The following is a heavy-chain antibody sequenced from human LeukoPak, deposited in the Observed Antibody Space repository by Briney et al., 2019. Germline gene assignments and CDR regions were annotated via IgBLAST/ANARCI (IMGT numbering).Heavy chain of an antibody. J-gene: IGHJ5*02. CDR2: IYYSGST. V-gene: IGHV4-39*01. CDR3: ARQSIAAAGTYLFDP. D-gene: IGHD6-13*01. Sequence: SETLSLTCTVSGGSISSSSYYWGWIRQPPGKGLEWIGSIYYSGSTYYNPSLKSRVTISVDTSKNQFSLKLSSVTAADTAVYYCARQSIAAAGTYLFDPWGQGTLVTVSS. CDR1: GGSISSSSYY.